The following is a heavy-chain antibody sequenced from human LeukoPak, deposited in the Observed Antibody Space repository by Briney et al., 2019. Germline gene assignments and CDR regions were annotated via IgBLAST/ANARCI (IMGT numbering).Heavy chain of an antibody. CDR2: IYYSGST. J-gene: IGHJ4*02. D-gene: IGHD4-17*01. Sequence: SQTLSLTCTVSGGSISSGSYYWSWIRQPPGKGLEWIGYIYYSGSTNYNPSLKSRVTISVDTSKNQFSLKLSSVTAADTAVYYCAIDYGDYVRWGQGTLVTVSS. CDR3: AIDYGDYVR. CDR1: GGSISSGSYY. V-gene: IGHV4-61*01.